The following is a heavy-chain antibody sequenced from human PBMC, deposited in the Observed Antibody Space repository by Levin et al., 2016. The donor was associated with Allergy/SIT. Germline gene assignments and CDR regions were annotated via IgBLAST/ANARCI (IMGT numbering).Heavy chain of an antibody. J-gene: IGHJ5*02. CDR2: ISTYGDTI. CDR1: GFDFTSYS. D-gene: IGHD1-20*01. Sequence: GESLKISCAASGFDFTSYSMNWVRQAPGGGLQWISYISTYGDTIYYADSVKGRFTVSRDDAKNSLSLQMNSLRAEDTAVYYCARGASNWNPNWLDPWGQGTLVIVSS. V-gene: IGHV3-48*01. CDR3: ARGASNWNPNWLDP.